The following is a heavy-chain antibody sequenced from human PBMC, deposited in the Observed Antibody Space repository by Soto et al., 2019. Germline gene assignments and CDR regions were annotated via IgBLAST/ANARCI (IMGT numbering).Heavy chain of an antibody. CDR3: ARAVAGTDCFDY. Sequence: SVKVSCKASGGTFSSYAISWVRQAPGQGLEWMGGISPIIGTANYAQKFQGRVTITADEPTSTAYMELSSLRSEETAVYYCARAVAGTDCFDYWGQGTMVTVSS. CDR2: ISPIIGTA. V-gene: IGHV1-69*13. J-gene: IGHJ4*02. D-gene: IGHD6-19*01. CDR1: GGTFSSYA.